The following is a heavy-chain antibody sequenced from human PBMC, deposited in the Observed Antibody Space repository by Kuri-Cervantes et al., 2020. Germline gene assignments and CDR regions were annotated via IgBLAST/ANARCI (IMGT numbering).Heavy chain of an antibody. CDR3: ARHRPYSSSLDY. J-gene: IGHJ4*02. D-gene: IGHD6-13*01. Sequence: SETLSLTCTVSGGSIRSSSYYWGWIRQPPGKGLEWIGSIYYSGSTYYNPSLKSRVTISVDTSKNQFSLKLSSVTAADTAVYYCARHRPYSSSLDYWGQGTLVTVSS. CDR1: GGSIRSSSYY. V-gene: IGHV4-39*01. CDR2: IYYSGST.